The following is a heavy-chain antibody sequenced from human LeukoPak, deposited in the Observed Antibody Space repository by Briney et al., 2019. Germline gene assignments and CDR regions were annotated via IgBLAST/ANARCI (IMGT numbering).Heavy chain of an antibody. Sequence: GASVKVSCKASGYTFTRYYMHWVRQAPGQGLEWMGIINPIGGSTSYAQKFQGRVTMTRDTSTSTVYMELSSLRSEDTAVYYCARGSGYCGGDCYSDWFDPWGQGTLVTVSS. D-gene: IGHD2-21*02. J-gene: IGHJ5*02. V-gene: IGHV1-46*01. CDR3: ARGSGYCGGDCYSDWFDP. CDR1: GYTFTRYY. CDR2: INPIGGST.